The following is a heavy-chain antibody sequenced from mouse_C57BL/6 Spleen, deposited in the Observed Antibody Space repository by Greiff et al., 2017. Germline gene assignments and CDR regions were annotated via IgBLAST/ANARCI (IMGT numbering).Heavy chain of an antibody. Sequence: QVQLKESGPELVKPGASVKISCKASGYAFSSSWMNWVKQRPGKGLEWIGRIYPGDGDTNYNGKFKGKATLTADKSSSTAYMQLSSLTSEDSAVYFCAREGVYYGNLIDYFDYWGQGTTLTVSS. CDR3: AREGVYYGNLIDYFDY. CDR1: GYAFSSSW. J-gene: IGHJ2*01. CDR2: IYPGDGDT. V-gene: IGHV1-82*01. D-gene: IGHD2-1*01.